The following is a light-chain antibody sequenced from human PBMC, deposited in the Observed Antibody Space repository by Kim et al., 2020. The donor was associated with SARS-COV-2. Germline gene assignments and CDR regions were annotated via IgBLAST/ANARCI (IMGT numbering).Light chain of an antibody. V-gene: IGLV1-44*01. CDR1: SSNNGPTS. Sequence: GPRAFVSCSGASSNNGPTSVTWYQHLPGTAPKLLIYSTSQRPSGVPDRFSGSKSGTSAYLAISGLQSEDEAEYSCAAWDDSLNALLFGGGTQLTVL. CDR3: AAWDDSLNALL. J-gene: IGLJ3*02. CDR2: STS.